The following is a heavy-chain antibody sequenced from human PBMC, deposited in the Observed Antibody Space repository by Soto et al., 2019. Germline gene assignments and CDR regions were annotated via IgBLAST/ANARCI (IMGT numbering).Heavy chain of an antibody. D-gene: IGHD3-10*01. CDR2: IYYTENT. V-gene: IGHV4-59*01. CDR3: ARDLWFGELYYGMDV. J-gene: IGHJ6*02. CDR1: GGSISGYY. Sequence: SETLSLTCTVFGGSISGYYWSWIRQPPGKGLEWIGYIYYTENTKYNPSLKSRVTISVDTSKNQFSLKLSSVTAADTAVYYCARDLWFGELYYGMDVWGQGTTVTVSS.